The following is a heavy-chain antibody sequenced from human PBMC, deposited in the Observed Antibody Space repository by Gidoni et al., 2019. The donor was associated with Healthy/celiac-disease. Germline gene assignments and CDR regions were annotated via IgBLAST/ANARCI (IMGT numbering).Heavy chain of an antibody. J-gene: IGHJ6*02. V-gene: IGHV1-69*01. Sequence: VKKPGSSVKVSCKASGGTFRSYAISWVRQAPGQGLEWMGGIIPIFGTANYAQKFQGRVTITADESTSTAYMELSSLRSEDTAVYYCAKVTYYYDSSGYYSHYYYGMDVWGQGTTVTVSS. CDR2: IIPIFGTA. CDR3: AKVTYYYDSSGYYSHYYYGMDV. CDR1: GGTFRSYA. D-gene: IGHD3-22*01.